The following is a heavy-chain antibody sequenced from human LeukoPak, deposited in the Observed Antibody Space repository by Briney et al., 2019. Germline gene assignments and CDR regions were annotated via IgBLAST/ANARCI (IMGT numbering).Heavy chain of an antibody. D-gene: IGHD3-10*01. Sequence: AGGSLRLSCAASGFTFSNYAMNWVRQAPGKGLEWVSLISGSTGSTYYADSVKGRFSISRDNSKNTVYLQMNSLRAEDTAVYYCARDLSPVVRASPMGYWGQGTPVTVSS. CDR3: ARDLSPVVRASPMGY. CDR2: ISGSTGST. CDR1: GFTFSNYA. J-gene: IGHJ4*02. V-gene: IGHV3-23*01.